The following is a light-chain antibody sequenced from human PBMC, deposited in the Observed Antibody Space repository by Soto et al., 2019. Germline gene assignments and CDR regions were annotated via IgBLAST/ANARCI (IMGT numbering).Light chain of an antibody. CDR3: CSYAGSSTLGV. V-gene: IGLV2-23*01. J-gene: IGLJ1*01. Sequence: QSALTQPASVSGSPGQSITISCTGTSSDVGSYNLVSWYQQHPGKAPKLMIYEGSKRPSGVSNRFSGSKSGNTASLTISGLQAEDEADYYCCSYAGSSTLGVFGTATKVTVL. CDR1: SSDVGSYNL. CDR2: EGS.